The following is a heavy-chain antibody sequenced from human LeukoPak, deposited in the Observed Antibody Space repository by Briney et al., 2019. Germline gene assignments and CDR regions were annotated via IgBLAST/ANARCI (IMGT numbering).Heavy chain of an antibody. J-gene: IGHJ4*02. V-gene: IGHV3-11*04. CDR1: GFTFSDYY. CDR3: ARDRKDDFWSGYYVDY. Sequence: GGSLRLSCAASGFTFSDYYMSWIRQAPGKGLEWVSYISSSGSTIYYADSVKGRFTISRDNAKNSLYLQMSSLRAEDTAVYYCARDRKDDFWSGYYVDYWGQGTLVTVSS. CDR2: ISSSGSTI. D-gene: IGHD3-3*01.